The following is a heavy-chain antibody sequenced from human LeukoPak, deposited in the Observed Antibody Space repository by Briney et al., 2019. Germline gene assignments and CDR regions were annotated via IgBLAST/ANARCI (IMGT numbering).Heavy chain of an antibody. CDR1: GFPFSSYW. Sequence: GGSLRLSCAASGFPFSSYWMSWVRQAPGKGLEWVANIRHDGSGKLYIDSVKGRFTISRDNAKNSLFLQMNSLRAEDAAIYYSARDDADPPLVNYRFDFWGPGTLVTVSS. CDR3: ARDDADPPLVNYRFDF. CDR2: IRHDGSGK. J-gene: IGHJ4*02. D-gene: IGHD3-22*01. V-gene: IGHV3-7*01.